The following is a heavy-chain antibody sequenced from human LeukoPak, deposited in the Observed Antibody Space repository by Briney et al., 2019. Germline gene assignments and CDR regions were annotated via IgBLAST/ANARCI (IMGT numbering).Heavy chain of an antibody. CDR2: INPNSGGT. Sequence: ASVKVSCKASGYTFTGYYMHWVRQAPGQGLEWMGRINPNSGGTNYAQKFQGRVTMTRDTSISTAYMELGRLRSDDTAVYYCARELLGDYVWGSYLGGWGQGTLVTVSS. CDR1: GYTFTGYY. J-gene: IGHJ4*02. D-gene: IGHD3-16*02. V-gene: IGHV1-2*06. CDR3: ARELLGDYVWGSYLGG.